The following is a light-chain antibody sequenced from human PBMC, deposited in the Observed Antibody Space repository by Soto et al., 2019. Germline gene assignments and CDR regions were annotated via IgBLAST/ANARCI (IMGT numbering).Light chain of an antibody. V-gene: IGKV3-11*01. J-gene: IGKJ5*01. CDR3: QHRSSWRLT. Sequence: EIVLTQSPATLSLSPGERATLSCRTSQGVGHYLAWYQQTPGQAPRLLIYDSSNRAAGIPARFSGSGSGTDFTLTISSLEPEDFAVYFCQHRSSWRLTFGQGTRLDIK. CDR1: QGVGHY. CDR2: DSS.